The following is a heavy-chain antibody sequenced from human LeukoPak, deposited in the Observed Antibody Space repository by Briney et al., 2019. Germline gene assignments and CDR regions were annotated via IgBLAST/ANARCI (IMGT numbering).Heavy chain of an antibody. J-gene: IGHJ6*03. D-gene: IGHD2-2*01. CDR1: GGSITTTLYY. V-gene: IGHV4-39*07. Sequence: SETLSLTCTVSGGSITTTLYYWAWVRQPPGKGLESIGTIYYGGTTYYNPSLKSRVTMSVDTSKNQFSLKLSSVTAADTAVYYCARIVVAQWENRDMDVWGKGTTVTVSS. CDR2: IYYGGTT. CDR3: ARIVVAQWENRDMDV.